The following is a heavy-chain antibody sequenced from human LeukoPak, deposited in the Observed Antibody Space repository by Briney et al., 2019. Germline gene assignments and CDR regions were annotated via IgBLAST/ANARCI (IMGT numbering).Heavy chain of an antibody. Sequence: PSETLSLTCSVSGGSISSSSYYWGWIRQPPGKGLEWIGEINHSGSTNYNPSLKSRVTISVDTSKNQFSLKLSSVTAADTAVYYCARPLRYSSKVGATRGAAFDIWGQGTMVTVSS. J-gene: IGHJ3*02. CDR2: INHSGST. D-gene: IGHD1-26*01. CDR3: ARPLRYSSKVGATRGAAFDI. V-gene: IGHV4-39*07. CDR1: GGSISSSSYY.